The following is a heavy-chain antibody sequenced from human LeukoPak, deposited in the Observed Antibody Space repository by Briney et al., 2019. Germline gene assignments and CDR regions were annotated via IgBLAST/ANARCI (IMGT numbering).Heavy chain of an antibody. D-gene: IGHD3-22*01. Sequence: PSETLSLTCTVSGGSISSYHWSWIRQPPGKGLEWIGSIYYSGSSNYNPSLKRRATISVDTSKNQFSLKLNSVTAADTAVYYCARVGGYYDNSGYYYLGNWGQGTLVTVSS. J-gene: IGHJ4*02. CDR1: GGSISSYH. V-gene: IGHV4-59*01. CDR2: IYYSGSS. CDR3: ARVGGYYDNSGYYYLGN.